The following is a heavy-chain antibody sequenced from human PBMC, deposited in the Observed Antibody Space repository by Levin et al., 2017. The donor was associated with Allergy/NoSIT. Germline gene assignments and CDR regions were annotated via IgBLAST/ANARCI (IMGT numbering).Heavy chain of an antibody. D-gene: IGHD3-16*02. J-gene: IGHJ4*02. CDR3: ARQGYDDVWGSYRFLVPYYFDY. Sequence: SQTLSLTCTVSGGSISSYYWSWIRQPPGKGLEWIGYIYYSGSTNYNPSLKSRVTISVDTSKNQFSLKLSSVTAADTAVYYCARQGYDDVWGSYRFLVPYYFDYWGQGTLVTVSS. CDR1: GGSISSYY. V-gene: IGHV4-59*08. CDR2: IYYSGST.